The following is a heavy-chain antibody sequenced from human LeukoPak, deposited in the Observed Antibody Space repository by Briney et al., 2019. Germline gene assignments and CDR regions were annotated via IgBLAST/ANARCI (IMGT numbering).Heavy chain of an antibody. CDR2: IRTKAYGGTT. V-gene: IGHV3-49*04. Sequence: PGGSLRLSCTASGFTFGDYAMSWVRQAPGKGLEWVGFIRTKAYGGTTEYAASVKGRFTISRDDSKSIAYLQMNSLKTEDTAVYYCTRHPYYDFWSGYSIPPFFDYWGQGTLVTVSS. CDR3: TRHPYYDFWSGYSIPPFFDY. CDR1: GFTFGDYA. J-gene: IGHJ4*02. D-gene: IGHD3-3*01.